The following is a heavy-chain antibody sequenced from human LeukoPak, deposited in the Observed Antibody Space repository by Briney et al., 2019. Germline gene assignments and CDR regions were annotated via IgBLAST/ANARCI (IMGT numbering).Heavy chain of an antibody. CDR1: RFTFSSYE. CDR3: ARQSLRFFDY. V-gene: IGHV3-48*03. J-gene: IGHJ4*02. Sequence: GGSLRLSCAASRFTFSSYEMNWVRQAPGKGLEWVSYISSSGSTIYYADSVKGRFTISRDNAKNSLYLQMNSLRAEDTAVYYCARQSLRFFDYWGQGTLVTVSS. CDR2: ISSSGSTI.